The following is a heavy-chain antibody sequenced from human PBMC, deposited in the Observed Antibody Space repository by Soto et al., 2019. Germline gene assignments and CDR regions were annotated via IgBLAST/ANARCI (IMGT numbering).Heavy chain of an antibody. D-gene: IGHD3-3*01. V-gene: IGHV1-8*01. CDR3: ARVCGYDFWSGSLSPIYYYYYMDV. J-gene: IGHJ6*03. Sequence: GASVKVSCKASGYTFTSYDINWVRQATGQGLEWMGWMNPNSGNTGYAQKFQGRVTMTRDTSTSTAYMELSSLRSEDTAVYYCARVCGYDFWSGSLSPIYYYYYMDVWGKGTTVTVSS. CDR2: MNPNSGNT. CDR1: GYTFTSYD.